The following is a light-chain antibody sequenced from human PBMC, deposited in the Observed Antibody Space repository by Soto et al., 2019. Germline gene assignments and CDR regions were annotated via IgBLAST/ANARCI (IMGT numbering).Light chain of an antibody. CDR2: RNN. CDR1: FYNIGSNF. Sequence: QSVLTQPPSASGTPGQTVTISCSGRFYNIGSNFIYWYQQLPGTAPKLLIYRNNERPSGVPDRFSASKSGTSASLAISGLGSEDEADYHCAAWDDSRSGVVFGGGTKLTVL. V-gene: IGLV1-47*01. J-gene: IGLJ3*02. CDR3: AAWDDSRSGVV.